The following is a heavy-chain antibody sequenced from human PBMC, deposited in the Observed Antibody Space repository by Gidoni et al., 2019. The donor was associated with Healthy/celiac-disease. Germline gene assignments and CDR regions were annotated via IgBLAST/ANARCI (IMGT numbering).Heavy chain of an antibody. CDR2: ISYDGSNK. V-gene: IGHV3-30*18. J-gene: IGHJ4*02. Sequence: QVQLVESGGGVVQPGRSLRLSCAASGFPFSSYGLHGVRQAPGKGLEWVAVISYDGSNKYYADSVKGRFTISRDNSKNTLYLQMNSLRAEDTAVYYCAKEARFRYYYDSSGSECDYWGQGTLVTVSS. D-gene: IGHD3-22*01. CDR1: GFPFSSYG. CDR3: AKEARFRYYYDSSGSECDY.